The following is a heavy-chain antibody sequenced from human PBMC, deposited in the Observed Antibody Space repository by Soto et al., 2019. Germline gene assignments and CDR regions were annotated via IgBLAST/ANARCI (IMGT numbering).Heavy chain of an antibody. CDR1: GYTFTGYY. V-gene: IGHV1-2*04. D-gene: IGHD3-3*01. CDR3: ARARPSNYDFWSGYSPALDYYGMDV. Sequence: VKVSCKASGYTFTGYYMHWVRQAPGQGLEWMGWINPNSGGTNYAQKFQGWVTMTRDTSISTAYMELSRLRSDDTAVYYCARARPSNYDFWSGYSPALDYYGMDVWGQGTTVTVSS. J-gene: IGHJ6*02. CDR2: INPNSGGT.